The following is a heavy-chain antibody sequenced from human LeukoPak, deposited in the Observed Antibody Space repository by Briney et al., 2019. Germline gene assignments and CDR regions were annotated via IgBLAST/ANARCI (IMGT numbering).Heavy chain of an antibody. D-gene: IGHD3-10*01. CDR3: ARDYGSGRHIFDY. CDR2: INPNSGGT. V-gene: IGHV1-2*02. CDR1: GYTFTGYY. J-gene: IGHJ4*02. Sequence: ASVKVSCKASGYTFTGYYMHWVRQAPGQGLEWMGWINPNSGGTNYPQKFQGRVTMTRDTSISTAYMELSRLRSDDTAVYYCARDYGSGRHIFDYWGQGTLVTVSS.